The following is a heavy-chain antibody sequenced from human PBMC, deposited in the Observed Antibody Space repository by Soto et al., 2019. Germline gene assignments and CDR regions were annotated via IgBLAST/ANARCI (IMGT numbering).Heavy chain of an antibody. J-gene: IGHJ6*02. CDR2: IIPIFGTA. Sequence: SLKVSCKASGGTFSSYAISWVRQAPGQGLEWMGGIIPIFGTANYAQKFQGRVTITADESTSTAYMELSSLRSEDTAVYYCARDEGSGTYGMDVWGQGTTVTVSS. CDR1: GGTFSSYA. V-gene: IGHV1-69*13. CDR3: ARDEGSGTYGMDV. D-gene: IGHD3-3*01.